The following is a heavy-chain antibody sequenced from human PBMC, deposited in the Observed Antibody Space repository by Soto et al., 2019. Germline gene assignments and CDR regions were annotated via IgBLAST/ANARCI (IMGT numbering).Heavy chain of an antibody. CDR3: ARAHKGSGSDYYYHYGMDV. CDR1: GGSFSDYY. V-gene: IGHV4-34*01. D-gene: IGHD3-3*01. J-gene: IGHJ6*04. CDR2: INHSGST. Sequence: SETLSLTCSVYGGSFSDYYWSWIRQPPGKGLEWIGEINHSGSTNYNPSLKSRVTISVHTSKNQFSLKLSSVTAADTSVYYCARAHKGSGSDYYYHYGMDVWGKGTTVTVSS.